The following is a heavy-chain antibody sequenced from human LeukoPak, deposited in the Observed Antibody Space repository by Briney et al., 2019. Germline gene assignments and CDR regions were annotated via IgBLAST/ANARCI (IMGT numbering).Heavy chain of an antibody. CDR1: GGTFSSYA. D-gene: IGHD6-13*01. J-gene: IGHJ5*02. V-gene: IGHV1-69*04. CDR3: ARDAEYSSSWYNWFDP. CDR2: IIPILGIA. Sequence: SVKVSCKASGGTFSSYAISWVRQAPGQGLEWMGRIIPILGIANYAQKFQGRVTITADKSTSTAYMELSSLRSEDTAVYYCARDAEYSSSWYNWFDPWGQGTLVTVSS.